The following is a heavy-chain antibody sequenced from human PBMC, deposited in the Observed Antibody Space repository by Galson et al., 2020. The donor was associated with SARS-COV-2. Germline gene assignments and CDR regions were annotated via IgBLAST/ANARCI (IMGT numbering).Heavy chain of an antibody. V-gene: IGHV3-48*02. CDR2: FSSDSGTI. Sequence: GESLKISCAASGFTFSSYGMTWVRQAPGKGLEWVSHFSSDSGTISYADSVRGRFTLSRDNAKNSLYLQMNSLGDEDTAVYYCTRDPDGDYDFDYWGQGTLVTVSS. CDR3: TRDPDGDYDFDY. J-gene: IGHJ4*02. D-gene: IGHD4-17*01. CDR1: GFTFSSYG.